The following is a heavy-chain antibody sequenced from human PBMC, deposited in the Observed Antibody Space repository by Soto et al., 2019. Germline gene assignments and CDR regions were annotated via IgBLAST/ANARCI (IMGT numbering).Heavy chain of an antibody. V-gene: IGHV4-39*01. CDR3: ATHAPKPYYYYGMDV. CDR2: IYYSGST. J-gene: IGHJ6*04. CDR1: GASISSSSYY. Sequence: ETLSLTCTVSGASISSSSYYWGWIRQPPGKGLEWIGSIYYSGSTYYNPSLKSRVTISVDTSKNQFSLKLSSVTAEDTAVYYCATHAPKPYYYYGMDVWGKGTTVTVSS.